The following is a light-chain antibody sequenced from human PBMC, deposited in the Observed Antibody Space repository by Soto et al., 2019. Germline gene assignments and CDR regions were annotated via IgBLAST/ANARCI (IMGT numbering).Light chain of an antibody. J-gene: IGLJ2*01. V-gene: IGLV1-40*01. Sequence: QSVLTQPPSVSGAPGQRVTISCTGSSSNIGAGYDVHWYQQLPGTAPKLLIYRNSNRPSGVPDRFSGSKSGTLASLAITGLQAEDEADYYCQSYDSSLSGVVFGGGTKLTVL. CDR2: RNS. CDR1: SSNIGAGYD. CDR3: QSYDSSLSGVV.